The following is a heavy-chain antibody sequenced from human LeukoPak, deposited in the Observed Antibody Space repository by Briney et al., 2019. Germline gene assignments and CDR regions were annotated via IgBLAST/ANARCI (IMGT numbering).Heavy chain of an antibody. D-gene: IGHD1-26*01. Sequence: PSETLSLTCTVSGGSISSYYWSWIRQPPGKGLEWIGYIYYSGSTNYNPSLKSRVTISVDMSKNQFSLKLSSVTAADTAVYYCARVASGSSYYFDYWGQGTLVTVSS. V-gene: IGHV4-59*01. CDR1: GGSISSYY. J-gene: IGHJ4*02. CDR3: ARVASGSSYYFDY. CDR2: IYYSGST.